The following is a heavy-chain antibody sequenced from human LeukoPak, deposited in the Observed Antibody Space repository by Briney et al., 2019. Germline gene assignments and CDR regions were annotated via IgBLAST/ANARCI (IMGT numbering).Heavy chain of an antibody. V-gene: IGHV4-30-4*01. CDR3: ARAYYDSSGSPIFDY. Sequence: SETLSLTCTVSGGSICSGDYYWSWIRQPPGKGLEWIGYIYYSGSTYYNPSLKSRVTISVDTSKNQFSLKLSSVTAADTAVYYCARAYYDSSGSPIFDYWGQGTLVTVSS. D-gene: IGHD3-22*01. CDR2: IYYSGST. CDR1: GGSICSGDYY. J-gene: IGHJ4*02.